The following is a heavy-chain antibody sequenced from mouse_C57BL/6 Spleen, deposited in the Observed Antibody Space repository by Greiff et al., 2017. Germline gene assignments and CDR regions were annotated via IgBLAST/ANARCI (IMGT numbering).Heavy chain of an antibody. V-gene: IGHV1-64*01. CDR2: IHPNSGST. J-gene: IGHJ4*01. D-gene: IGHD2-3*01. CDR1: GYTFTSYW. Sequence: QVQLQQPGAELVKPGASVKLSCKASGYTFTSYWMHWVKQRPGQGLEWIGMIHPNSGSTNYNEKFKSKATLTVAKSSSTAYMQLSSLTSEDSAVYYCARTDDGYYFYAMDYWGQGTSVTVSS. CDR3: ARTDDGYYFYAMDY.